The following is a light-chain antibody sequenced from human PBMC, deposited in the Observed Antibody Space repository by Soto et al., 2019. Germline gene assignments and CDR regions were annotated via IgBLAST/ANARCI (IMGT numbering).Light chain of an antibody. CDR2: DAS. Sequence: EIVLTQSPATLSLSPGERATLSCRASQSVSRYLAWYQQKPGQAPRLLIYDASNRATGIPARFSGSGSGTDFTLTISSLEPEDFAIYYCQQHSDWYTFGQGTKLEIK. J-gene: IGKJ2*01. V-gene: IGKV3-11*01. CDR3: QQHSDWYT. CDR1: QSVSRY.